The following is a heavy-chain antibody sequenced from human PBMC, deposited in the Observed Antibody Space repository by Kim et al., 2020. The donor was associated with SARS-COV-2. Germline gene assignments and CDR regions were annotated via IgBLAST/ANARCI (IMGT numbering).Heavy chain of an antibody. V-gene: IGHV3-74*01. CDR2: SNK. CDR3: ARGRNYAMDV. Sequence: SNKGHGDSVKCRFTISRDNAKNKLYLQMNSLNTEDTAVYYCARGRNYAMDVWGQGTAVTASS. J-gene: IGHJ6*02.